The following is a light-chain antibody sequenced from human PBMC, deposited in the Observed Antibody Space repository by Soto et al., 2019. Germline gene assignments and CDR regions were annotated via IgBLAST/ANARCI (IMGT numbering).Light chain of an antibody. CDR1: QSVLYSSNNKNY. J-gene: IGKJ4*01. CDR2: WAS. CDR3: QQYYNTPLT. V-gene: IGKV4-1*01. Sequence: EIVVTQSPDSLAVSLGERATINCKSSQSVLYSSNNKNYLAWYQQKPRQPPKLLINWASTRESGVPDRFSGSGSETDFTLTISSLQAEDVAVYYCQQYYNTPLTFGGGTKVEIK.